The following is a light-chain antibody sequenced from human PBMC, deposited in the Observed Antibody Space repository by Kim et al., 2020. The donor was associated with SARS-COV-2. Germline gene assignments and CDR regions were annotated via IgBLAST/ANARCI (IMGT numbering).Light chain of an antibody. V-gene: IGLV2-14*03. CDR1: SSDVGGYND. CDR3: SSYTSSSSYV. Sequence: GKSITISCTGTSSDVGGYNDVSWYQQHPGKAPKLMIYDVSNRPSGVSNRFSGSKSGNTASLTISGLQAEDEADYYCSSYTSSSSYVFGTGTKVTVL. CDR2: DVS. J-gene: IGLJ1*01.